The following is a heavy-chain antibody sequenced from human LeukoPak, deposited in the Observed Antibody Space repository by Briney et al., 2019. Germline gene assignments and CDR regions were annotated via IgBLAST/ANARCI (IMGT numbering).Heavy chain of an antibody. D-gene: IGHD5-24*01. CDR2: ISSSGDTI. CDR3: ATNDGYNYYFDY. Sequence: GGSLRLSCTASGFTLTDYYMGWLRQAPGKGLEWVSYISSSGDTIYYADSVKGRFTISRDNAKNSLYLQMNSLRAEDTAVYYCATNDGYNYYFDYWGQGTLVTVSS. CDR1: GFTLTDYY. J-gene: IGHJ4*02. V-gene: IGHV3-11*04.